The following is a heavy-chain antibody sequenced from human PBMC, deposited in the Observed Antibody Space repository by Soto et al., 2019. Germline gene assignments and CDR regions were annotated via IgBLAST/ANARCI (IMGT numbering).Heavy chain of an antibody. J-gene: IGHJ4*02. Sequence: SETLSLTCTVSGGSISSYYWSWIRQPPGKGLEWIGYIYYSGSTNYNPSLKSRVTISVDTSKNQFSLKLSSVTAADTAVYYCASVYCSGGSCPIDYWGRGTLVT. CDR2: IYYSGST. D-gene: IGHD2-15*01. V-gene: IGHV4-59*01. CDR3: ASVYCSGGSCPIDY. CDR1: GGSISSYY.